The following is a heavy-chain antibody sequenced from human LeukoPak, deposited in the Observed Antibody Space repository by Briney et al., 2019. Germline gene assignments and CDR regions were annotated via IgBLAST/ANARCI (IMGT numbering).Heavy chain of an antibody. D-gene: IGHD6-19*01. J-gene: IGHJ2*01. V-gene: IGHV4-61*02. CDR2: IYTSGST. Sequence: SQTLSLTCTVSGGSISSGGYYWSWIRQPAGKGLEWIGRIYTSGSTNYNPSLKSRVTISVDTSKNQFSLKLSSVTAADTAVYYCARDGSIAVAGHFDLWGRGTLVTVSS. CDR3: ARDGSIAVAGHFDL. CDR1: GGSISSGGYY.